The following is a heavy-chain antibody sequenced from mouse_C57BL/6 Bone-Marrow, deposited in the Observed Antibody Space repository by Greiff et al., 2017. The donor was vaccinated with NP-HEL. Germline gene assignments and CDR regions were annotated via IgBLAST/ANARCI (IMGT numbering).Heavy chain of an antibody. J-gene: IGHJ1*03. CDR2: IYPGSGST. V-gene: IGHV1-55*01. D-gene: IGHD1-1*01. CDR1: GYTFTSYW. CDR3: ARYPYGSSYWYFDV. Sequence: QVQLQQSGAELVKPGASVKMSCKASGYTFTSYWITWVKQRPGQGLEWIGDIYPGSGSTNYNEKFKSKATLTVDTSSSTAYMQLSSLTSEDSAVYYCARYPYGSSYWYFDVWGTGTTVTVSS.